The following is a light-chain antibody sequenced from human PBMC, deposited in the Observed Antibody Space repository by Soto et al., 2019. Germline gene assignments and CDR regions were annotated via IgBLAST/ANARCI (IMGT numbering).Light chain of an antibody. CDR3: LQYHTLWA. J-gene: IGKJ5*01. CDR2: RAS. CDR1: QHIFYN. V-gene: IGKV3-15*01. Sequence: IVMTQSPATLSVSPGESATQSCRAGQHIFYNVAWYQHRPGQAPRLLIYRASTRAPGVPARFSGSGSGTEFTLTISSLQPEDFAVYSCLQYHTLWALGQGTQLE.